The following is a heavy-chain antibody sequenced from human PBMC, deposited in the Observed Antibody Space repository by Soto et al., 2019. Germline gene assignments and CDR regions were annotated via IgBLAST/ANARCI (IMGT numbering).Heavy chain of an antibody. Sequence: QVQLVESGGGVVQPGRSRRLSCAASGFTFSSYGMHWVRQAPGKGLEWVAVISYDGSNKYYADSVKGRFTISRDNSKHTLYLQMNTLRAEDTAVYYCAKLGIRDAFDIWGQGTMVTVSS. CDR2: ISYDGSNK. V-gene: IGHV3-30*18. CDR1: GFTFSSYG. D-gene: IGHD2-21*01. J-gene: IGHJ3*02. CDR3: AKLGIRDAFDI.